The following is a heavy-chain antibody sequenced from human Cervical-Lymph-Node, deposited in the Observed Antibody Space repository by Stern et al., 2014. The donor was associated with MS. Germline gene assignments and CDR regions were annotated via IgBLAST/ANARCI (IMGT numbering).Heavy chain of an antibody. Sequence: VQLEESGGGVVPPGRSLRLSCAASGFVFRRYALHWVRQAPGKGLEWVALISYDGRDKYYTDSVKGRFTVSRDNSNNTVDLEMNSLRLEDTAVYYCAKGGSGSYWDWGQGSLVTVSS. J-gene: IGHJ4*02. CDR1: GFVFRRYA. CDR3: AKGGSGSYWD. CDR2: ISYDGRDK. D-gene: IGHD1-26*01. V-gene: IGHV3-30*04.